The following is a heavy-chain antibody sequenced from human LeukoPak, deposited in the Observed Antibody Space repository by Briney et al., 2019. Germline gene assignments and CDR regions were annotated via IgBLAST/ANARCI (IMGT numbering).Heavy chain of an antibody. J-gene: IGHJ4*02. CDR2: ISYDGSNK. Sequence: GGSLRLSCAASGFTFSSYGMHWVRQAPGKGLEWVAVISYDGSNKYYADSVKGRFTISRDSSKNTLYLQMNSLRAEDTAVYYCASSWAYFDSWGQGTLVTVSS. CDR3: ASSWAYFDS. D-gene: IGHD6-13*01. CDR1: GFTFSSYG. V-gene: IGHV3-30*03.